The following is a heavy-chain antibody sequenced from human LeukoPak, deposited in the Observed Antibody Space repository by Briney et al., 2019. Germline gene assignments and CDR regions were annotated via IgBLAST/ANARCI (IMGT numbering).Heavy chain of an antibody. CDR3: AKASWVSSDDAVL. Sequence: GGSLRLSCAASGFIFSSYAMSWVRQAPARGLEWVSSLRGDGETFYADSVKSRFTLSRDESRNTVYLQMNNLRVEDTAVYFCAKASWVSSDDAVLWGQGTLVTVSS. CDR1: GFIFSSYA. V-gene: IGHV3-23*01. CDR2: LRGDGET. D-gene: IGHD3-16*01. J-gene: IGHJ4*02.